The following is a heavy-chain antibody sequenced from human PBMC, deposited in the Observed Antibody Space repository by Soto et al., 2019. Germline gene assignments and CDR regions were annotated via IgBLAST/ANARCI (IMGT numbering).Heavy chain of an antibody. J-gene: IGHJ5*02. Sequence: SETLSLTCAVYGGSFSGYYWSWIRQPPGKGLEWIGEINHSGSTNYNPSLKSRVTISVDTSKNQFSLKLSSVTAADTAVYYCARGARITIFGVVYNWFDPGARDPWSPSPQ. CDR3: ARGARITIFGVVYNWFDP. CDR1: GGSFSGYY. D-gene: IGHD3-3*01. V-gene: IGHV4-34*01. CDR2: INHSGST.